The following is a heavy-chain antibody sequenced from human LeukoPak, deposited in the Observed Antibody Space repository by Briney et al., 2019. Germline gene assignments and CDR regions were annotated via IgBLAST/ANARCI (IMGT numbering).Heavy chain of an antibody. V-gene: IGHV3-48*03. Sequence: PGGSLRLSCAASGFTFSSYGMNWVRQAPGKGLEWVSYISSSGSTIYYADSVKGRFTISRDNAKNSLYLQMNSLRAEDTAVYYCAKYYYDILTGYLPDYFDYWGQGTLVTVSS. CDR1: GFTFSSYG. D-gene: IGHD3-9*01. CDR2: ISSSGSTI. J-gene: IGHJ4*02. CDR3: AKYYYDILTGYLPDYFDY.